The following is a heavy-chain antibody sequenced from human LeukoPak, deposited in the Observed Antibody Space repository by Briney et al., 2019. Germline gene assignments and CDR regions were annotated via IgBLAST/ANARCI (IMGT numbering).Heavy chain of an antibody. J-gene: IGHJ6*02. CDR3: AKAYAGATKDYYYYGMDV. CDR2: ISASGSNP. Sequence: PGGSLRLSCAASGFAFGSYGMSWVRQAPGKGLEWVAAISASGSNPHYSDSVKGRFLISRDNSKNTLYLQMNSLRAEDTAVYYCAKAYAGATKDYYYYGMDVWGQGTTVTVSS. V-gene: IGHV3-23*01. D-gene: IGHD1-26*01. CDR1: GFAFGSYG.